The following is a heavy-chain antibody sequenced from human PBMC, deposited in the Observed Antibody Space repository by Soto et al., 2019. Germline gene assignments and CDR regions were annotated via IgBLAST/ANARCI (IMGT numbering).Heavy chain of an antibody. D-gene: IGHD5-12*01. V-gene: IGHV1-18*01. Sequence: QVQLVQSGAEVKKPGASVKVSCKASGYTFTSYGISWVRQAPGQGLEWMGWISAYNGNTNYAQKLQGRVTMTTDTSTGTAYMGLRSLRSDDTAVYYCARVWDSGYDYPLDAFDIWGQGTMVTVSS. CDR1: GYTFTSYG. CDR2: ISAYNGNT. J-gene: IGHJ3*02. CDR3: ARVWDSGYDYPLDAFDI.